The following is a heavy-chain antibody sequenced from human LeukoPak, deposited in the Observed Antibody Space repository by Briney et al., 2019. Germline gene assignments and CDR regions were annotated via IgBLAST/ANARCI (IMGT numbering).Heavy chain of an antibody. V-gene: IGHV1-2*02. Sequence: ASVKVSCKASGYTFTDYYIHWVRQAPGQGLEWMAWINPNSGGARFAQNFQGGVTMTRDTSISTAYMELRSLTPDDTALYYCARGDGSGSYYRFDYWGQGTLVAVSS. J-gene: IGHJ4*02. CDR2: INPNSGGA. D-gene: IGHD3-10*01. CDR3: ARGDGSGSYYRFDY. CDR1: GYTFTDYY.